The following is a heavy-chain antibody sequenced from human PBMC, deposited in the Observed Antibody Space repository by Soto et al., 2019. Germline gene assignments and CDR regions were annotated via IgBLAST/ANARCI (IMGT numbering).Heavy chain of an antibody. CDR3: ARGLGGGYFDS. Sequence: EVQLVESGGDLVQPGGSLRLSCAASGFTVSSNYMTWVRQAPGKGLEWVSVIYSGGSTYYADSVKGRFTISRDNSKNTLYPQMNSLRAEDTAVYYCARGLGGGYFDSWGQGTLVTVSS. CDR2: IYSGGST. J-gene: IGHJ4*02. V-gene: IGHV3-66*01. CDR1: GFTVSSNY. D-gene: IGHD3-10*01.